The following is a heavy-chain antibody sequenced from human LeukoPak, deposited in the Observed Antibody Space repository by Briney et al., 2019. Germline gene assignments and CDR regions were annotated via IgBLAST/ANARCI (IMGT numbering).Heavy chain of an antibody. V-gene: IGHV1-69*04. CDR3: ARDPLRSGWFGVPDY. CDR2: IIPILGIA. J-gene: IGHJ4*02. CDR1: GGTFSSYT. Sequence: SVKVSCKASGGTFSSYTISWVRQAPGQGLEGMGSIIPILGIANYAQKFQGRVTITADKSTSTAYMELSSLRSEDTAVYYCARDPLRSGWFGVPDYWGQGTLVPVSS. D-gene: IGHD6-19*01.